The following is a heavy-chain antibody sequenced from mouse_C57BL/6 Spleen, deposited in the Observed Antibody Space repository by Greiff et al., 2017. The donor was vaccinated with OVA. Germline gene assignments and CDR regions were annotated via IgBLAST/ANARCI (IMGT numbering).Heavy chain of an antibody. D-gene: IGHD4-1*01. CDR1: GFTFSDYY. CDR2: INYDGSST. CDR3: ARDPTGMGYAMDY. J-gene: IGHJ4*01. V-gene: IGHV5-16*01. Sequence: EVQVVESEGGLVQPGSSMKLSCTASGFTFSDYYMAWVRQVPEKGLEWVANINYDGSSTYYLDSLKSRFIISRDNAKNILYLQMSSLKSEDTATYYCARDPTGMGYAMDYWGQGTSVTVSS.